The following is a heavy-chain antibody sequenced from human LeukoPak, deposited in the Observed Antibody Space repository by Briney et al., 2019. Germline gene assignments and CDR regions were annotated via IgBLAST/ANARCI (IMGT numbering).Heavy chain of an antibody. Sequence: PSETLSLTCAVYGGSISSSSYYWGWIRQPPGKGLEWIGSIYYSGSTYYNPSLKGRVTISVDTSKNQFSLNLNSVTAADTAVYYCARGSQYNYDSTGYYSHDYWGQGALVTVSS. CDR2: IYYSGST. CDR1: GGSISSSSYY. J-gene: IGHJ4*02. CDR3: ARGSQYNYDSTGYYSHDY. D-gene: IGHD3-22*01. V-gene: IGHV4-39*07.